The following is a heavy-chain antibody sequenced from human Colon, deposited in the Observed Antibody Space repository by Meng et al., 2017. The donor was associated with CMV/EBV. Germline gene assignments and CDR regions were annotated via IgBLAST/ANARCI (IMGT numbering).Heavy chain of an antibody. J-gene: IGHJ4*02. Sequence: ASVKVSCKASGYTFTGYYMHWVRQAPGQGLEWMGWINPRSGGTNYAQKFQGRVTMTRDTSISTAYMELSSLRSDDTAVYYCARSYYSNSAFDYWGQGALVTVSS. CDR1: GYTFTGYY. V-gene: IGHV1-2*02. CDR3: ARSYYSNSAFDY. CDR2: INPRSGGT. D-gene: IGHD4-11*01.